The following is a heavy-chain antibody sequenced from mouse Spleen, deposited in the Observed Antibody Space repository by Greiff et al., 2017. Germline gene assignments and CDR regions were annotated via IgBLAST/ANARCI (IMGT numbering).Heavy chain of an antibody. Sequence: EVQVVESGGGLVQPGGSLSLSCAASGFTFTDYYMSWVRQPPGKALEWFGFIRNKANGSTTEYSASVKGRFTISRDNSQSILYLQMNALSAEDSATYYCASMITSYFDYWGQGTTLTVSS. CDR2: IRNKANGSTT. CDR3: ASMITSYFDY. D-gene: IGHD2-4*01. CDR1: GFTFTDYY. J-gene: IGHJ2*01. V-gene: IGHV7-3*01.